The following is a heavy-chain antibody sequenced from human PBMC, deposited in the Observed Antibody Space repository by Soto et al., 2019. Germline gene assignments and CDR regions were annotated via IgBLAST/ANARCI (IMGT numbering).Heavy chain of an antibody. J-gene: IGHJ5*02. CDR1: GGSISSGGYS. CDR3: ARTMTTEAWFDP. CDR2: IYHSGST. V-gene: IGHV4-30-2*01. Sequence: TSETLSLTCAVSGGSISSGGYSWSWIRQPPGKRLEWIGYIYHSGSTYYNPSLKSRVTISVDRSKNQFSLKLSSVTAADTAVYYCARTMTTEAWFDPWGQGTLVTVSS.